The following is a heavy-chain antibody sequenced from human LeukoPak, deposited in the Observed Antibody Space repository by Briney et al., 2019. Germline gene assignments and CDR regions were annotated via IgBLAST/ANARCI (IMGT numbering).Heavy chain of an antibody. CDR2: ISTTATTI. J-gene: IGHJ2*01. CDR1: GFAFTSYS. Sequence: GGSLRLSCTASGFAFTSYSMNWVRQAPGKGLEWISYISTTATTIYYADSVKGRFIISRDDARNSLYLQMNSLRAEDTAVYYCARDRAAPTWYFDLWGRGTLVTVSS. D-gene: IGHD2-15*01. CDR3: ARDRAAPTWYFDL. V-gene: IGHV3-48*01.